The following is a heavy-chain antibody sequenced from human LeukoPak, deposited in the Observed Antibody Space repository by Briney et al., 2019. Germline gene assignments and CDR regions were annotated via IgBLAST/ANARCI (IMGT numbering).Heavy chain of an antibody. CDR2: IIPIFGTA. CDR3: ATVYGSGSYYMGY. J-gene: IGHJ4*02. Sequence: SVKVSCKVSGYTLTELSMHWVRQAPGQGLEWMGGIIPIFGTANYAQKFQGRVTITADESTSTAYMELSSLRSEDTAVYYCATVYGSGSYYMGYWGQGTLVTVSS. CDR1: GYTLTELS. D-gene: IGHD3-10*01. V-gene: IGHV1-69*13.